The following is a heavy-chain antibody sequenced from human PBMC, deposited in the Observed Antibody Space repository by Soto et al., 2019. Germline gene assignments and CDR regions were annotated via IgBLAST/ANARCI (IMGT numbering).Heavy chain of an antibody. CDR1: GFTFSSYS. CDR3: AREGAHIVVVSSPPTFDY. V-gene: IGHV3-48*04. CDR2: ISSSSSTI. J-gene: IGHJ4*02. D-gene: IGHD2-21*01. Sequence: GGSLRLSCAASGFTFSSYSMNWVRQAPGKGLEWVSYISSSSSTIYYADSVKGRFTISRDNAKNSLYLQMNSLRAEDTAVYCCAREGAHIVVVSSPPTFDYWGQGTLVTVSS.